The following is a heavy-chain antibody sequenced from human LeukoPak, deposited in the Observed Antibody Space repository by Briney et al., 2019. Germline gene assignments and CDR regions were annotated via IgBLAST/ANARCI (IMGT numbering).Heavy chain of an antibody. D-gene: IGHD1-14*01. J-gene: IGHJ4*02. CDR2: IYPGDSDT. CDR3: ARGPNQYLSNY. V-gene: IGHV5-51*01. Sequence: GESLKISCEGSGYIFTTYWIAWVRQMPGKGVEWMGIIYPGDSDTRYSPSFQGQVTISADKSINIAYLHWSSLKASNTALYYCARGPNQYLSNYGGQGALVTVSS. CDR1: GYIFTTYW.